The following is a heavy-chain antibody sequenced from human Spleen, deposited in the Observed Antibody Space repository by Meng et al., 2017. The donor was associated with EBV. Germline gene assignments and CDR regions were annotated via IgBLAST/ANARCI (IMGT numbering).Heavy chain of an antibody. CDR2: IYYSGTT. V-gene: IGHV4-30-4*01. CDR3: AKFALYGYYYFEY. CDR1: GDSINSGGYY. J-gene: IGHJ4*02. D-gene: IGHD3-16*02. Sequence: QVQLQVSGPGLVKPSQTLSLTGAVSGDSINSGGYYLSWIRQPPGKGLEWIGYIYYSGTTYYNPSLKRRVTISVDTSKNQFSLKLSSVTAADTAVYYCAKFALYGYYYFEYWGQGTLVTVSS.